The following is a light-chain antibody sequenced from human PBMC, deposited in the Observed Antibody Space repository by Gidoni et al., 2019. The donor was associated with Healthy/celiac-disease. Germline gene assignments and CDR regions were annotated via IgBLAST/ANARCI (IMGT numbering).Light chain of an antibody. CDR3: SSYPSSSTLV. J-gene: IGLJ1*01. V-gene: IGLV2-14*01. Sequence: QSALTQPASVSASPGQAITISCTGTSSDDGGYNYVSWYQQHPGTAPKLMLYDVSNRRSGVSHRFSGSTSGNTASLTLSGLQAQDEADYSCSSYPSSSTLVFGTGTKVTVL. CDR1: SSDDGGYNY. CDR2: DVS.